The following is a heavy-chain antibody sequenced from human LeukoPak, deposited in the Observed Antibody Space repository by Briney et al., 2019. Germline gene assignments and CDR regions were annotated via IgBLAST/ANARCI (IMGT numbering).Heavy chain of an antibody. CDR3: AKGSAAGRPYYFDY. Sequence: PGGSLRLSCAASGFIFSNYAMCWVRQAPGKGLERVSAIDSTGAYTWYADSVKGRFTISKDSSKTILYLQMNSLRAEDAAVYFCAKGSAAGRPYYFDYWGQGTLVTVSS. CDR2: IDSTGAYT. J-gene: IGHJ4*02. CDR1: GFIFSNYA. D-gene: IGHD6-25*01. V-gene: IGHV3-23*01.